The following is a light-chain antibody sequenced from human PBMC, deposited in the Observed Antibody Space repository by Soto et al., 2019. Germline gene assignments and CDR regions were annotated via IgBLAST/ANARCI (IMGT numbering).Light chain of an antibody. CDR1: GSDIGAYNF. J-gene: IGLJ3*02. CDR2: GVT. CDR3: YSYAGRNIWV. Sequence: QSVLAQPPSASGSPGQSVTISCTGSGSDIGAYNFVSWYRQHPGKAPKLMIFGVTERPSGVPDRFSGSKSGNTASLTVSGLQADDEAVYYCYSYAGRNIWVFGGGTKVTVL. V-gene: IGLV2-8*01.